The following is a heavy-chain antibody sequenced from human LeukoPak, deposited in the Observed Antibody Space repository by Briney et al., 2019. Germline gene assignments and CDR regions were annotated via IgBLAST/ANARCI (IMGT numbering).Heavy chain of an antibody. CDR3: ARGGSVATSGAPERY. Sequence: GGSLRLSCAASGFTFSNYWMNWVRQAPGKGLEWVANIKQDGSEKYYVDSVKGRFTISRDNAKNSLYLQMNSLRADDTAVYYCARGGSVATSGAPERYWGRGTLVTVSS. J-gene: IGHJ4*02. CDR1: GFTFSNYW. V-gene: IGHV3-7*01. CDR2: IKQDGSEK. D-gene: IGHD5-12*01.